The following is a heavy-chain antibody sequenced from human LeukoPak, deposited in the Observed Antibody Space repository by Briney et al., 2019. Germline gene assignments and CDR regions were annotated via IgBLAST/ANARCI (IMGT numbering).Heavy chain of an antibody. CDR2: ISDHGSEK. J-gene: IGHJ5*02. Sequence: GGSLRLSCAACGFTFSNYAIHWVRQAPGKGLEWVAVISDHGSEKYYADSVRGRFTISRDNSMDTLYLQMNSLRDEDTAIYFSAKVFVLMRGTPENWFDPWGQGTLVTVSS. V-gene: IGHV3-30*18. D-gene: IGHD1-14*01. CDR1: GFTFSNYA. CDR3: AKVFVLMRGTPENWFDP.